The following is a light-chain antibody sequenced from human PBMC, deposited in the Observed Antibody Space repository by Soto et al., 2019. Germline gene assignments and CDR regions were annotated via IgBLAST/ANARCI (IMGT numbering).Light chain of an antibody. V-gene: IGKV3-15*01. CDR2: GAS. CDR1: QSVSSN. J-gene: IGKJ2*01. CDR3: QQYNNWPYT. Sequence: EIVMTQSAANLSVSPGERATLSYRASQSVSSNLAWYQQKPGQAPRLLIYGASTRATGIPARFSGSGSGTEFTLTISSLQSEDFAVYYCQQYNNWPYTFGQGTKLEIK.